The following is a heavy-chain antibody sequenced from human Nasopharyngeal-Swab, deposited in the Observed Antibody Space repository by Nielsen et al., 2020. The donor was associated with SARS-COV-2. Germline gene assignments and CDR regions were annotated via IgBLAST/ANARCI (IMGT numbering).Heavy chain of an antibody. V-gene: IGHV3-21*01. CDR1: GFTFSRHW. Sequence: GESLKISCAASGFTFSRHWMNWVRQAPGKGLEWVSSISSSSSYIYYADSVKGRFTISRDNAKNSIYLQMNSLRAEDTAVYYCARGGSSWDYWGQGTLVTVSS. CDR3: ARGGSSWDY. D-gene: IGHD6-13*01. CDR2: ISSSSSYI. J-gene: IGHJ4*02.